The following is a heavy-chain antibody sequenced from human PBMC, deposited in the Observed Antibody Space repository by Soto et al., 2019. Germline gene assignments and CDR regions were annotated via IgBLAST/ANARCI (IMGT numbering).Heavy chain of an antibody. CDR1: GGSVTRDEHY. J-gene: IGHJ4*02. Sequence: SETLSLTRPVSGGSVTRDEHYWSWIRQSPGKGLEWIGYISNSGSTGYNPSLKTRLSMSVDRSKNQFTLRLTSATAAYTAVYFCATESGSTYGYFYHWGQGTQVTVSS. CDR3: ATESGSTYGYFYH. CDR2: ISNSGST. D-gene: IGHD5-18*01. V-gene: IGHV4-30-4*01.